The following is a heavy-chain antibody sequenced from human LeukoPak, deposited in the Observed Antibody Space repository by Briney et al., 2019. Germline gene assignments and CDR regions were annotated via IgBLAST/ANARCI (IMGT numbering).Heavy chain of an antibody. Sequence: HGESLKISCKGSGYTFTSYWIGWVRQLPGKGLEWMGIIYPGDSDTRYSPSFQGQVTISADKSISTAYLQWSSLKASDTAMYYCARLRDGYNYYYDYWGQGTLVTVSS. CDR1: GYTFTSYW. V-gene: IGHV5-51*01. J-gene: IGHJ4*02. D-gene: IGHD5-24*01. CDR2: IYPGDSDT. CDR3: ARLRDGYNYYYDY.